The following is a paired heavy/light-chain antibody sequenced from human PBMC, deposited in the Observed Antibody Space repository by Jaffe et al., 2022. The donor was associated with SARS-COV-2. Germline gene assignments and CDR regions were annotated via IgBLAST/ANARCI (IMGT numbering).Light chain of an antibody. CDR2: GDT. CDR3: QSYDSSLTGFYV. J-gene: IGLJ1*01. V-gene: IGLV1-40*01. Sequence: QSVLTQPPSVSGAPGQRVTISCTGSSSNIGAGYDVHWYQHLPGAAPKLLIFGDTNRPSGVPDRFSGSKSGTSASLAISGLQAEDEADYYCQSYDSSLTGFYVFGSGTKVTVL. CDR1: SSNIGAGYD.
Heavy chain of an antibody. CDR2: VWYDGINQ. Sequence: QVQLVESGGGVVQPGRSLRLSCGASGFSFSNFGMHWVRQAPGKGLEWVAVVWYDGINQDYADSVKGRFTVSRDNSKSTLYLQMNSLRPEDTGVYFCARDRSQSLDFWGQGVVVTVSS. CDR3: ARDRSQSLDF. CDR1: GFSFSNFG. D-gene: IGHD2-15*01. V-gene: IGHV3-33*01. J-gene: IGHJ4*02.